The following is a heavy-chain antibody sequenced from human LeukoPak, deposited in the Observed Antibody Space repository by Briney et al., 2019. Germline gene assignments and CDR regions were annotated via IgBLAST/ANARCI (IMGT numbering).Heavy chain of an antibody. CDR2: IKSKTDGGTT. CDR1: GFTFSNAW. CDR3: TTAGKEYYYDSSGYYYNFDY. J-gene: IGHJ4*02. V-gene: IGHV3-15*01. D-gene: IGHD3-22*01. Sequence: GGSLRLSCAASGFTFSNAWMSWVRHAPGKGLEWVGRIKSKTDGGTTDYAAPVKGRFTISRDDSKNTLYLQMNSLKTEDTAVYYCTTAGKEYYYDSSGYYYNFDYWGQGTLVTVSS.